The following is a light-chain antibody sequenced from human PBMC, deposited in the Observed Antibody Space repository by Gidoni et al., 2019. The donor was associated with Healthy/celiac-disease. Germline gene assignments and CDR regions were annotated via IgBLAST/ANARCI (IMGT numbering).Light chain of an antibody. CDR3: MQALQTPPP. CDR2: LGS. CDR1: QSLLHSNGYNY. J-gene: IGKJ4*01. Sequence: DIVMTESTLSLPVTPGEPASISCRSSQSLLHSNGYNYLDWYLQKPGQSPQLLIYLGSNRASGVTDRFSGSGSGTDFTLKISRVEAEDVGVYYCMQALQTPPPFGGXTKVEIK. V-gene: IGKV2-28*01.